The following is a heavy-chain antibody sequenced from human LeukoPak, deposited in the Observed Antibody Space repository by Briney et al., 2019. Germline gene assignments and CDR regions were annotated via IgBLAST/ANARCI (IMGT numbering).Heavy chain of an antibody. CDR2: INPNSGGT. D-gene: IGHD6-13*01. Sequence: GASVKVSCKASGYTFTGYYMHWVRQAPGQGLEWMGWINPNSGGTNYAQKLQGRVTMTTDTSTSTAYMELRSLRSDDTAVYYCARDYSSSWFPYNWFDPWGQGTLVTVSS. V-gene: IGHV1-2*02. J-gene: IGHJ5*02. CDR1: GYTFTGYY. CDR3: ARDYSSSWFPYNWFDP.